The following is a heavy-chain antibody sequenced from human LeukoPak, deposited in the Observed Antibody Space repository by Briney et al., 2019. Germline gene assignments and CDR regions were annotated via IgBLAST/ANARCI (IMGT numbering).Heavy chain of an antibody. V-gene: IGHV3-43D*04. CDR2: IAWNGGYT. CDR1: GFTFGQYA. Sequence: AGGSLRLSCAASGFTFGQYAMQWVRQAPGKGLEWVSLIAWNGGYTWYADSVKGRFTIARDNSRNSLSLQMSSLRPEDTALYYCARERRGFYIEVWGKGTRVTVSS. CDR3: ARERRGFYIEV. D-gene: IGHD3-10*01. J-gene: IGHJ6*03.